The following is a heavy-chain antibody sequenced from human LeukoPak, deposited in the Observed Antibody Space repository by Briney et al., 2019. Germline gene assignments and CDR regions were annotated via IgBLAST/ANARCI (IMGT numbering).Heavy chain of an antibody. D-gene: IGHD3-22*01. CDR3: TRHNYDRSGYGAFDI. CDR1: GFTFSGSD. J-gene: IGHJ3*02. V-gene: IGHV3-73*01. CDR2: IRSKTNNYAT. Sequence: GGSLKLSCAASGFTFSGSDIHWVRHASGKGLEWVGHIRSKTNNYATADAASVKGRFTFSRDDSKNTAYIQMNSLKTEDTAVYYCTRHNYDRSGYGAFDIWGQGTMVTVSS.